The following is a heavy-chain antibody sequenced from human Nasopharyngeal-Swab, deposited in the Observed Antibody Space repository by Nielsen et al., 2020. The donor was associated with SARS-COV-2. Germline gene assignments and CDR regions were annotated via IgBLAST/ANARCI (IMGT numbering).Heavy chain of an antibody. CDR2: ISYDGSNK. D-gene: IGHD3-22*01. Sequence: VRQAPGKGLEWVAVISYDGSNKYCADSVKGRFTISRDNSKNTLYLQMNSLRAEDTAAYYCAKDPRPTYDSSGYGLDYWGQGTLVTVSS. CDR3: AKDPRPTYDSSGYGLDY. V-gene: IGHV3-30*18. J-gene: IGHJ4*02.